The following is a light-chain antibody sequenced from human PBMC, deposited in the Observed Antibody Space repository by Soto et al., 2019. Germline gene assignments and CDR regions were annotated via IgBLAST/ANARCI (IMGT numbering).Light chain of an antibody. CDR3: QQSYSTPT. J-gene: IGKJ2*01. Sequence: DIQMTQSPSSLSASVGDTVTITCRASQSISTYLNWYQQKPGKAPNLLIYAASTLHSGVPSRFSGSGYGTDFTLTISSLQPEDFATYFCQQSYSTPTFGQGTKLEIK. V-gene: IGKV1-39*01. CDR2: AAS. CDR1: QSISTY.